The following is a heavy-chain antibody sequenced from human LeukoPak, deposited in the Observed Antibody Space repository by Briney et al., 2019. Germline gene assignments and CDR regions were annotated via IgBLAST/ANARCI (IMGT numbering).Heavy chain of an antibody. CDR3: RRGTVTTANFDC. J-gene: IGHJ4*02. D-gene: IGHD4-17*01. V-gene: IGHV4-59*07. CDR1: GVSISTSY. CDR2: IHYSGDT. Sequence: SDTLSLTCSVSGVSISTSYWSWDRQPPGKGLEWIGYIHYSGDTNYNPSLKSRVTMSADTSKNQFSLTLSSVTAADAAVYYCRRGTVTTANFDCWGQGTLVTVSS.